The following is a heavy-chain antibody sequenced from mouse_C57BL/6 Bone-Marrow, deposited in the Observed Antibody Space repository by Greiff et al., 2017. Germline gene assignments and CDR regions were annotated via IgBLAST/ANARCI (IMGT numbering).Heavy chain of an antibody. CDR2: IYPGSGNT. V-gene: IGHV1-76*01. Sequence: QVQLQQSGAELVRPGASVKLSCKASGYTFTDYYINWVKQRPGQGLEWIARIYPGSGNTYYNEKFKGKATLTAEKSSSTAYMQLSSLTSEDSAVYFCASPYGSSYGSSWFAYWGQGTLVTVSA. CDR1: GYTFTDYY. CDR3: ASPYGSSYGSSWFAY. D-gene: IGHD1-1*01. J-gene: IGHJ3*01.